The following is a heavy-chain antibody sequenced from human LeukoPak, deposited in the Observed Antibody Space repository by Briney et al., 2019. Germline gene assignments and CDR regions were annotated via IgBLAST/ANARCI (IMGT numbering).Heavy chain of an antibody. CDR3: ASRRPLLWFGESSGNWFDP. J-gene: IGHJ5*02. CDR2: IYHSGST. V-gene: IGHV4-4*02. D-gene: IGHD3-10*01. Sequence: SETLSLTCAVSGGSISSSNWWSWVRQPPGKGLEWIGEIYHSGSTNYNPSLKSRVTISVDKSKNQFSLKLSSVTAADTAVYYCASRRPLLWFGESSGNWFDPWGQGTLVTASS. CDR1: GGSISSSNW.